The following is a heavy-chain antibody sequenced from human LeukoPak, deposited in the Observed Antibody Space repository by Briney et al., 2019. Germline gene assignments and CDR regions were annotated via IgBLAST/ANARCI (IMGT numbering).Heavy chain of an antibody. V-gene: IGHV3-23*01. CDR1: GFTFSSYA. Sequence: GGSLRLSCAASGFTFSSYAMSWVRQAPGKGLEWVSAISGSGGSTYYADSVKGRFTISRDNSKNTLYLQMNSLRAEDTAVYYCALAGTADCSGGSCYIDYRGQGTLVTVSS. J-gene: IGHJ4*02. CDR2: ISGSGGST. CDR3: ALAGTADCSGGSCYIDY. D-gene: IGHD2-15*01.